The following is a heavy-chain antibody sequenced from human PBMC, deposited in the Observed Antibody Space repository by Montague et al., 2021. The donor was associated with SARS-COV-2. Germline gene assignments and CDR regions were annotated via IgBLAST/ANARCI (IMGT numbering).Heavy chain of an antibody. Sequence: SETLSLTCAVYGGSFSGYYWTWIRQSPGEGLEWIAEINHSGTTNYNFNPPLRSRVTISVDTSKSQFSLKLSSVTAADTGVYYCARWDPQTLTLIGLRGKSASDYWGQGTLVTVSS. CDR3: ARWDPQTLTLIGLRGKSASDY. CDR2: INHSGTT. D-gene: IGHD4-23*01. CDR1: GGSFSGYY. J-gene: IGHJ4*02. V-gene: IGHV4-34*01.